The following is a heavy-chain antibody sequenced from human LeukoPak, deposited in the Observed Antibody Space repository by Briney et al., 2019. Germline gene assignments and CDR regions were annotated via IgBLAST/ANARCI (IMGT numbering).Heavy chain of an antibody. CDR2: ISSSDSTI. V-gene: IGHV3-48*04. J-gene: IGHJ3*02. CDR3: ARDSEVGGFRAFDI. D-gene: IGHD5-12*01. CDR1: GFTFSSYA. Sequence: GGSLRLSCAASGFTFSSYAMSWVRQAPGKGLEWVSYISSSDSTIYYADSVKGRFTISRDNAKNSLYLQMNSLRAEDTAVYYCARDSEVGGFRAFDIWGQGTMVTVSS.